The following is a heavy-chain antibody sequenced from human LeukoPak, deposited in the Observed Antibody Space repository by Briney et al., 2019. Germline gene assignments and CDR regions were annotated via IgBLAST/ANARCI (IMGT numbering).Heavy chain of an antibody. CDR2: ISYSGST. D-gene: IGHD3-16*01. CDR3: ARHFLGRIPLDV. V-gene: IGHV4-39*01. J-gene: IGHJ6*04. Sequence: SETLSLTCTVSGGSISSSSYYWGWIRQPPGKGLEWIGSISYSGSTYYNPSLKSRVTISVDTSKNQFSLKLSSVTAADTAVYYCARHFLGRIPLDVWGKGTTVTVSS. CDR1: GGSISSSSYY.